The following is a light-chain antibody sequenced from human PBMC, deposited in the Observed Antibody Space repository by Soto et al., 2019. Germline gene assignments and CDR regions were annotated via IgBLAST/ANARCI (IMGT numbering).Light chain of an antibody. CDR2: DDS. Sequence: LTQPPSVLVAPGQTARITCEGDSIGSKSVHWYQQKPGQAPVLVVYDDSGRPSGIPERFSGSNSGNTASLTLSRVEAGDEADYYCQVWIGTSDHPGVFGPGTKVTVL. J-gene: IGLJ1*01. CDR1: SIGSKS. CDR3: QVWIGTSDHPGV. V-gene: IGLV3-21*02.